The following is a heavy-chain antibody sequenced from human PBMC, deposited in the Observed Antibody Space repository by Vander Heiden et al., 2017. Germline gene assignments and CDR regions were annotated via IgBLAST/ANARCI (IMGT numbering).Heavy chain of an antibody. CDR1: GFTFSSYG. J-gene: IGHJ4*02. CDR3: ARSGHYYYDSSGLFDY. D-gene: IGHD3-22*01. CDR2: IWYDGSNK. V-gene: IGHV3-33*01. Sequence: QVQLVESGGGVVQPGRSLRLSCAASGFTFSSYGMHWVRQAPGKGLEWVAVIWYDGSNKYYADSVKGRFTISRDNSKNTLYLQMNSLRAEDTAVYYCARSGHYYYDSSGLFDYWGQGTLVAVYS.